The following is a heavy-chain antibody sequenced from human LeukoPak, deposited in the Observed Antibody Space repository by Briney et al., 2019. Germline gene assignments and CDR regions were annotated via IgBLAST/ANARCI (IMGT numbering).Heavy chain of an antibody. J-gene: IGHJ3*02. D-gene: IGHD6-6*01. CDR3: ARDNEYSSSSGAFDI. V-gene: IGHV4-59*01. Sequence: PSETLSLTCTVSGGSISSYYWSWIRQPPGKGLEWIGYIHYSGSTNYNPSLKSRVTISVDTSKNQFSLKLSSVTAADTAVYYCARDNEYSSSSGAFDIWGQGTMVTVSS. CDR2: IHYSGST. CDR1: GGSISSYY.